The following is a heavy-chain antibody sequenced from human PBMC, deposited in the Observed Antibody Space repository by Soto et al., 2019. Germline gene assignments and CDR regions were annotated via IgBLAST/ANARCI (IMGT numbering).Heavy chain of an antibody. Sequence: LGGSLRLSCAASGFTFSSYAMSWVRQARGKGLEWVSAISGSGGSTYYADSVKGRFTISRDNSKNTLYLQMNSLRAEDTAVYYCAKERMTTVTNEYFQHWGQGTLVTVSS. D-gene: IGHD4-17*01. CDR3: AKERMTTVTNEYFQH. V-gene: IGHV3-23*01. J-gene: IGHJ1*01. CDR2: ISGSGGST. CDR1: GFTFSSYA.